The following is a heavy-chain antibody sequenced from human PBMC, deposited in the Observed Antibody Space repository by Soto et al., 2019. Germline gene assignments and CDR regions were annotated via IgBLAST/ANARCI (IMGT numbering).Heavy chain of an antibody. CDR3: ARAFAVLSGSRQPRSSTRNWFDP. J-gene: IGHJ5*02. CDR2: ISPSGTT. Sequence: SETLSLTCSLYSGSLSGYYWSWIRQPPGKGLEWIGEISPSGTTNYSPSLKSRVSISVDTSKNQFSLNLTSLTAAGTAVYYCARAFAVLSGSRQPRSSTRNWFDPWGQGTLVTVSS. D-gene: IGHD3-10*01. V-gene: IGHV4-34*01. CDR1: SGSLSGYY.